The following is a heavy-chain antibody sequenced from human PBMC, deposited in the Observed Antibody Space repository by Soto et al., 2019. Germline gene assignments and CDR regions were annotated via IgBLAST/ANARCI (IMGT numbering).Heavy chain of an antibody. CDR3: ARGQRYCSGGSCPQGMDV. D-gene: IGHD2-15*01. Sequence: GGSLRLSCAASGFTFSSYDIHWVRQATGKGLEWVSAIGTAGDTYYPGSVKGRFTISRENAKNSLYLQMNSLRAGDTAVYYCARGQRYCSGGSCPQGMDVWGQGTTVTVSS. CDR1: GFTFSSYD. CDR2: IGTAGDT. V-gene: IGHV3-13*01. J-gene: IGHJ6*02.